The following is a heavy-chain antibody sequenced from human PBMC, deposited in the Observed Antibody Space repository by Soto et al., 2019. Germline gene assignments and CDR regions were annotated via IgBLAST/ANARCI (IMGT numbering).Heavy chain of an antibody. CDR3: ARAGDPYGGGDCYYFDY. V-gene: IGHV4-31*03. CDR2: IYYSGST. J-gene: IGHJ4*02. Sequence: QVQLQDAGPGLVKPSQTLSLTCTVSGGSISSGGYYWSWIRQHPGQGLEWIGYIYYSGSTYYNPALQRRVTISVDTSKHQCCLKLSSVTAADTDVSYCARAGDPYGGGDCYYFDYWGQRTLVAFSS. D-gene: IGHD2-21*02. CDR1: GGSISSGGYY.